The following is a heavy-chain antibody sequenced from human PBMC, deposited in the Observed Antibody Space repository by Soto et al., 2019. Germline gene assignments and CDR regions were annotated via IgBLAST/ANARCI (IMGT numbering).Heavy chain of an antibody. Sequence: GESLKISCKGSGYSFTSYWISWVRQMPGKGLEWVGRIDPSDSYTNYSPSFQGHVTISADKSISTAYLQWSSLKASDTAMYYCARPTGLVWDDAFDIWGQGTMVTVSS. D-gene: IGHD6-19*01. V-gene: IGHV5-10-1*01. CDR3: ARPTGLVWDDAFDI. CDR1: GYSFTSYW. J-gene: IGHJ3*02. CDR2: IDPSDSYT.